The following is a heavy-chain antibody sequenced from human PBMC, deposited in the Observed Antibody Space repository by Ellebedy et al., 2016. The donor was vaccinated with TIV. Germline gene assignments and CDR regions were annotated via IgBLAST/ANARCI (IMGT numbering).Heavy chain of an antibody. CDR2: INQDGSEK. V-gene: IGHV3-7*01. CDR3: ARDGSYGDYLSPRHAFNL. CDR1: GFTFSRYW. D-gene: IGHD3-16*01. J-gene: IGHJ3*01. Sequence: GESLKISCAASGFTFSRYWMSWVRQAPGKGLEWVANINQDGSEKYYVDSVEGRFSISRDNAKSSLYVQMNSLRAEDTALYYCARDGSYGDYLSPRHAFNLWGQGTMVTVSS.